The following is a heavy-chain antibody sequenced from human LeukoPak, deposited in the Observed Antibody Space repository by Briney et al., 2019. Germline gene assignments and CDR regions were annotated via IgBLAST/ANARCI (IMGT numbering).Heavy chain of an antibody. J-gene: IGHJ4*02. CDR2: IYPGDSDT. CDR1: GYSFTSYW. Sequence: GESLKISCKGSGYSFTSYWIGWVRQMPGKGLEWMGIIYPGDSDTRYSPSFQGQVTISADKSISTAYLQWSSLKASDTAMYYCARRRDLYSGSYYPFDYWGLGTLVTVSS. D-gene: IGHD1-26*01. V-gene: IGHV5-51*01. CDR3: ARRRDLYSGSYYPFDY.